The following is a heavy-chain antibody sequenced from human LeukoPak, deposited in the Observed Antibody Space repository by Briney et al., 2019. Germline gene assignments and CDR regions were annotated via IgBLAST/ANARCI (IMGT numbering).Heavy chain of an antibody. CDR3: AREQWLVLGYFDS. CDR1: GFTFSSYA. D-gene: IGHD6-19*01. CDR2: ISFDGHTE. V-gene: IGHV3-30-3*01. Sequence: PGGSLRLSCAASGFTFSSYAMHWVRQAPGKGLEWVAVISFDGHTEYYADSVKGRFTISRDNSKNTVYVQMNSLRAEDTAMYYCAREQWLVLGYFDSWGQGTLVTVSS. J-gene: IGHJ4*02.